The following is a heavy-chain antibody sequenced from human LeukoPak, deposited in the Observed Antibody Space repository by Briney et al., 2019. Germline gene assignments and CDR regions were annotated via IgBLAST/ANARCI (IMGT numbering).Heavy chain of an antibody. V-gene: IGHV5-51*01. D-gene: IGHD6-19*01. CDR2: IYPGDSDT. J-gene: IGHJ5*02. Sequence: GESLKISCKGSGYGFTSFWIGWVRQLPGKGLELMGIIYPGDSDTRYSPSFQGQVTISADKSITTAYLQWSSLKASDTAMYYCARLMAVAGYNWFDPWGQGTLATVSS. CDR3: ARLMAVAGYNWFDP. CDR1: GYGFTSFW.